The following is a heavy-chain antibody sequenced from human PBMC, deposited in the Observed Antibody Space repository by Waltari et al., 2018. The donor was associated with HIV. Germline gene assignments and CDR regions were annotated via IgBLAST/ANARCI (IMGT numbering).Heavy chain of an antibody. CDR2: ISAYNGNT. CDR1: GYTFNSHV. J-gene: IGHJ5*02. D-gene: IGHD2-15*01. V-gene: IGHV1-18*01. CDR3: ARGANHHLVVVAGGWFDP. Sequence: QVHLLQSGAAVKKPGASVKVSCKASGYTFNSHVIRWVRQALGHGLEWMGWISAYNGNTNYAHNLQGRVTMTTDTSTSTAYMELRSLRSDDTAVYYCARGANHHLVVVAGGWFDPWGQGTLVTVSS.